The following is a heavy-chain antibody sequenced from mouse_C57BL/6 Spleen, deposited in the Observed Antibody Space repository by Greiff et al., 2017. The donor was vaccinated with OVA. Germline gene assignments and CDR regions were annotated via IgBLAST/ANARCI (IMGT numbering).Heavy chain of an antibody. V-gene: IGHV5-4*01. CDR3: ARDRANRY. J-gene: IGHJ3*01. CDR1: GFTFSSYA. Sequence: DVMLVESGGGLVKPGGSLKLSCAASGFTFSSYAMSWVRQTPEKRLEWVATISDGGSYTYYPDNVKGRFTISRDNAKNNLYLQMSHLKSEDTAMYYCARDRANRYWGQGTLVTVSA. CDR2: ISDGGSYT. D-gene: IGHD3-3*01.